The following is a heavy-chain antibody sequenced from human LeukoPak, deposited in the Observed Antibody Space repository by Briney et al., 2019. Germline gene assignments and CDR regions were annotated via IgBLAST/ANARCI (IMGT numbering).Heavy chain of an antibody. Sequence: ASVKVSCKASGYTFTSYGISWVRQAPGQGLEWMGGIIPIFGTANYAQKFQGRATITADESTSTAYMELSSLRSEDTAVYYCAALLTYCTNGVCSDYWGQGTLVTVSS. CDR1: GYTFTSYG. CDR2: IIPIFGTA. CDR3: AALLTYCTNGVCSDY. J-gene: IGHJ4*02. V-gene: IGHV1-69*13. D-gene: IGHD2-8*01.